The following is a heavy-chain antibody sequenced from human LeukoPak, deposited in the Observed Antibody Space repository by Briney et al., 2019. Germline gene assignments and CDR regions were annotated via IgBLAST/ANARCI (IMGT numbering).Heavy chain of an antibody. V-gene: IGHV4-59*01. Sequence: NSSETLSLTCTVSGGSISSYYWSWIRQPPGKGLEWIGYIYYSGSTNYNPSLKSRVTISVDTSKNQFSLKLSSVTATDTAVYYCARGVAGAKDYFDFWGQGTLVTVSS. CDR3: ARGVAGAKDYFDF. J-gene: IGHJ4*02. CDR2: IYYSGST. CDR1: GGSISSYY. D-gene: IGHD1-26*01.